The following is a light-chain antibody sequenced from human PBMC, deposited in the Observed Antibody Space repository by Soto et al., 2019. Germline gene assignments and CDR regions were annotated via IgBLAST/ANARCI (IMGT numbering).Light chain of an antibody. J-gene: IGKJ1*01. V-gene: IGKV3-15*01. CDR1: QSVASY. CDR2: GAS. CDR3: QQDFEWPPTT. Sequence: VLTQSPATLSVSPGERATLSCWASQSVASYLAWYQHKPGQAPRLLISGASTRAAGISARFRGSGSGTEFSLTLSIMRSEDAAIYDCQQDFEWPPTTFGQGTKVEI.